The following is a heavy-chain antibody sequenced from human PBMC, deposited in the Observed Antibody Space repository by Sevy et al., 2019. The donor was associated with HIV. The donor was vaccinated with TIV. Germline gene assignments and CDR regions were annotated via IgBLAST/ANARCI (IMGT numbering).Heavy chain of an antibody. J-gene: IGHJ4*02. Sequence: SETLSLTCAVSGYSISSGYYWGWIRQPPGKGLEWIGSIYHSGSTYYNPSLKSRVTISVDTSKNQFSLKLSSVTAADTAVYYCVGSGSGGYFDYWGQGTLVTVSS. CDR2: IYHSGST. CDR1: GYSISSGYY. V-gene: IGHV4-38-2*01. D-gene: IGHD2-15*01. CDR3: VGSGSGGYFDY.